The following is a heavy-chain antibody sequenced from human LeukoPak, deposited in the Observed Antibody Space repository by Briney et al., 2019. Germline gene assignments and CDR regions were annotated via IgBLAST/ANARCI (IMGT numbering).Heavy chain of an antibody. D-gene: IGHD3-3*01. CDR2: INPKSGGT. CDR1: GYTFTGYN. CDR3: ARDDFWSGY. J-gene: IGHJ4*02. V-gene: IGHV1-2*02. Sequence: ASVKVSCKASGYTFTGYNMHWVRQAPGQGRGWIGWINPKSGGTNYAQKSQGRVTMTRDTSISTAYMELSRLRSDDTAVYYCARDDFWSGYWGQGTLVTVSS.